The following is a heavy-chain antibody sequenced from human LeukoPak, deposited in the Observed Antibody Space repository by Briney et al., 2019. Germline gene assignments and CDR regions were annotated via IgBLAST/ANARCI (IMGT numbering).Heavy chain of an antibody. CDR3: ARDSGYQSDAFDF. Sequence: GASVKVSCKVSGYSFTKYGISWVRQAPGQGLEWMGWISAYTRNTDHAQKFQGRVTMTTDTSATTAYMELRSLRSDDTAVYYCARDSGYQSDAFDFWGQGTMVIVSS. V-gene: IGHV1-18*01. D-gene: IGHD2-2*01. CDR1: GYSFTKYG. J-gene: IGHJ3*01. CDR2: ISAYTRNT.